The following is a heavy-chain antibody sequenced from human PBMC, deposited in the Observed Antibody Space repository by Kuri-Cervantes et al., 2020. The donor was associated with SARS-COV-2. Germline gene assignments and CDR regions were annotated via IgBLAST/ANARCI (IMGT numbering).Heavy chain of an antibody. CDR2: IYYSGST. D-gene: IGHD3-3*01. J-gene: IGHJ2*01. CDR3: ARVGTRRITIFGVVNNWHFDL. V-gene: IGHV4-59*01. CDR1: GGSISSYY. Sequence: ESLKISCTVSGGSISSYYWSWIRQPPGKGLEWIGYIYYSGSTNYNPSLKSRVTISVDTSKNQFSLKLSSVTAADTAVYYCARVGTRRITIFGVVNNWHFDLWGRGTLVTVSS.